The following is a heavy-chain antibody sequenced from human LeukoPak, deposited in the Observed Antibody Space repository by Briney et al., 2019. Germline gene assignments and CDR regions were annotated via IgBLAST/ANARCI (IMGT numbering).Heavy chain of an antibody. CDR1: GGSISSYY. V-gene: IGHV4-59*08. J-gene: IGHJ3*02. CDR2: IYYSGST. Sequence: PSETLSLTCTVSGGSISSYYWSWIRQPPGKGLEWIGYIYYSGSTNYNPSLKSQVTISVDTSKNQFSLKLSSVTAADTAVYYCARSLQDAFDIWGQGTMVTVSS. CDR3: ARSLQDAFDI.